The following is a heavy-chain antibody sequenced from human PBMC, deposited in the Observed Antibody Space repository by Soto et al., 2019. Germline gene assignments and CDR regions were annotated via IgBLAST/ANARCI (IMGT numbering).Heavy chain of an antibody. CDR2: IYYSGST. V-gene: IGHV4-31*03. CDR1: GGSISSGGYY. CDR3: ARSEMATTGPYFDY. D-gene: IGHD5-12*01. J-gene: IGHJ4*02. Sequence: SETLSLTCTVSGGSISSGGYYWSCIRQHPGKGLEWIGYIYYSGSTYYNPSLKSRVTISVDTSKNQFSLKLSSVTAADTAVYYCARSEMATTGPYFDYWGQGTLVTVSS.